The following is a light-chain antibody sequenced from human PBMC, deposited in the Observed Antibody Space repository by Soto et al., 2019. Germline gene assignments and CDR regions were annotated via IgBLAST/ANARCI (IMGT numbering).Light chain of an antibody. CDR2: KAS. CDR3: QQYNSYPET. V-gene: IGKV1-5*03. CDR1: QSISSW. J-gene: IGKJ1*01. Sequence: DIQMTQSPSTLSASVGDRVTITCRASQSISSWLAWYQQKPGKAPKLLIYKASSLESGVPSRFSGSGSGTEFTLTISSLQPDGFATYYCQQYNSYPETFGQGTKVEIK.